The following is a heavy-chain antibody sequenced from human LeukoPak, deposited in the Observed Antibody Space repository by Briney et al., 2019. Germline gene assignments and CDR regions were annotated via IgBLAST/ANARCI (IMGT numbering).Heavy chain of an antibody. CDR1: GFTFSSYG. J-gene: IGHJ3*02. CDR2: IRYDGSNK. Sequence: GGSLRLSCAASGFTFSSYGMHWVRQAPGKGLEWVAFIRYDGSNKYYADSVKGRFTISRDNSKNTLYLQMNSLRAEDTAVYYCAKGGSLHDAFDIWGQGTMVTVSS. V-gene: IGHV3-30*02. D-gene: IGHD5-12*01. CDR3: AKGGSLHDAFDI.